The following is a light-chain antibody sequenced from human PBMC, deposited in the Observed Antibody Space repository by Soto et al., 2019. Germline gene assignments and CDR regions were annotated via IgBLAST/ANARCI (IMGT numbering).Light chain of an antibody. CDR2: EVS. J-gene: IGLJ3*02. CDR3: SSYSSVTTLWV. CDR1: SSDVGGYNY. Sequence: QSALTQPASVSGSPGQSITISCTGTSSDVGGYNYVSWYQQHPGKAPKLIIYEVSNRPSGVSNRFSGSKSGNTASLTVPGLQAEDEADYYCSSYSSVTTLWVFGGGTQLTVL. V-gene: IGLV2-14*01.